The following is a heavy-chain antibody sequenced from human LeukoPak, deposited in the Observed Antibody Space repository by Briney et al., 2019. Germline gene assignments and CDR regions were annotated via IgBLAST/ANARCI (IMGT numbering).Heavy chain of an antibody. CDR2: IRSKAYGGTT. D-gene: IGHD6-13*01. CDR3: TRDHGLIAAAGPWGYGYFDY. CDR1: GFTFGDYA. V-gene: IGHV3-49*03. J-gene: IGHJ4*02. Sequence: GGSLRLSCTASGFTFGDYAMSWFRQAPGKGLEWVGFIRSKAYGGTTEYAASVKGRLTISRDDSKSIAYLQMNSLKTEDTAVYYCTRDHGLIAAAGPWGYGYFDYWGEGTLVTVSS.